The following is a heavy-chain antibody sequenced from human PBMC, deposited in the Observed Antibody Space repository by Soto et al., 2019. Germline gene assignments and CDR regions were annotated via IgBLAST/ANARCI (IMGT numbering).Heavy chain of an antibody. D-gene: IGHD4-17*01. V-gene: IGHV3-21*01. CDR1: GLDFSSYT. CDR2: ISASSTYI. Sequence: GGSLRLSCAASGLDFSSYTMNWVRQAPGKGLEWVSSISASSTYIYYADSVKGRFTISRDNAKHSLYLQLNSLRAEDTAVYYCARAAHYGDFLRRPTDFWGQGTLVTVS. CDR3: ARAAHYGDFLRRPTDF. J-gene: IGHJ4*02.